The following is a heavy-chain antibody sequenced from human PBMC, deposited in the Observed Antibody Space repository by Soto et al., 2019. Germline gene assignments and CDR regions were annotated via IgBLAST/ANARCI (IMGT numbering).Heavy chain of an antibody. V-gene: IGHV3-33*01. CDR2: IWDDGSNK. CDR1: GFTFSSYG. Sequence: QVQLVESGGGVVQPGRSLRLSCAASGFTFSSYGMHWVRQAPGKGLEWVAVIWDDGSNKYYADSVKGRFTISRDNSKDTLYLQMNSRRAEDTAVYYCARDRMTQAPPLYSSSWYMDYYYGMDVWGQGTTVTVSS. D-gene: IGHD6-13*01. J-gene: IGHJ6*02. CDR3: ARDRMTQAPPLYSSSWYMDYYYGMDV.